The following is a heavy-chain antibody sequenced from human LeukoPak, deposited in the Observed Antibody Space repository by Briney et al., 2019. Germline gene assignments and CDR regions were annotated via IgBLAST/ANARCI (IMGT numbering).Heavy chain of an antibody. V-gene: IGHV1-2*02. J-gene: IGHJ5*02. CDR1: GYTFTGYY. Sequence: ASVKVSCKASGYTFTGYYMHWVRQAPGQGLEWMGWINPNSGGTNYAQKFQATVTMPSPTSISTPYMHLRRLRSDDTAVYYCARASKLIPTLTTYNCFDPWGQGTLVTVSS. CDR2: INPNSGGT. D-gene: IGHD4-17*01. CDR3: ARASKLIPTLTTYNCFDP.